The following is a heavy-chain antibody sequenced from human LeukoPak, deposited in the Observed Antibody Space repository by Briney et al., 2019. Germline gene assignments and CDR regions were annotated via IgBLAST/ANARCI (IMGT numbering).Heavy chain of an antibody. V-gene: IGHV4-39*01. Sequence: SETLSLTCTVSGGSISSSSYYWGWIRQPPGKGLEWIGSICYSGSTYYNPSLKSRVTISVDTSKNQFSLKLSSVTAADTAVYYCARQYSSSRLFDYWGQGTLVTVSS. D-gene: IGHD6-6*01. CDR2: ICYSGST. CDR1: GGSISSSSYY. J-gene: IGHJ4*02. CDR3: ARQYSSSRLFDY.